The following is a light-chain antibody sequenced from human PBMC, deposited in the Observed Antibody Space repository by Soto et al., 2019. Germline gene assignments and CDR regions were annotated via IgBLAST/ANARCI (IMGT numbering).Light chain of an antibody. CDR3: QSYDISLSGWV. J-gene: IGLJ3*02. CDR2: GNS. V-gene: IGLV1-40*01. Sequence: QSVLTQPPSVSGAPGQRVTISCTGSSSNIGAGYDVHWYQQLPGTAPKLLIYGNSNRPSGVPDRFSGSKSGTSASLAITGLQAEHVADYYCQSYDISLSGWVFGGGTKLTVL. CDR1: SSNIGAGYD.